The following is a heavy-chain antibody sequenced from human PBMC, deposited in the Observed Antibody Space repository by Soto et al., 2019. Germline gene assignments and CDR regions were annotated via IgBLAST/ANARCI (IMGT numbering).Heavy chain of an antibody. Sequence: SETLSLTCAVYGGCFKGHYWCWLRQPPGKGLEWIGEINHRGSTNYNPSLKSRVTKSVNTSNTQTSLKLSSVTATDTAVYYCARAPSSGWTLKYFHHWGQGTLVTVSS. J-gene: IGHJ1*01. V-gene: IGHV4-34*01. CDR3: ARAPSSGWTLKYFHH. D-gene: IGHD6-19*01. CDR2: INHRGST. CDR1: GGCFKGHY.